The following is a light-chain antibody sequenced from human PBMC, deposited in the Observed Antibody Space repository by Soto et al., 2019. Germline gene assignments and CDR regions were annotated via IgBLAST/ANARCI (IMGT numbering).Light chain of an antibody. CDR3: QSYDNSLNHVV. V-gene: IGLV1-40*01. Sequence: QSVLTQPPSVSGAPGKRVTIPCTGRSSNIGSFYDVHWYQQLPGTVPKLLIYGDNNRPSGVPDRFSGSKSGTAASLAITGLQAEDEADYYCQSYDNSLNHVVFGGGTKLTVL. CDR2: GDN. J-gene: IGLJ2*01. CDR1: SSNIGSFYD.